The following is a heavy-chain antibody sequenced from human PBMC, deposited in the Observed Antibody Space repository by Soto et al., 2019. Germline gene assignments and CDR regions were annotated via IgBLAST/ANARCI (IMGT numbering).Heavy chain of an antibody. Sequence: TGGSLRLSCAASGFTFSIYGMHWVRHAPGKGLEWVAVIWYDGSNKYYADSVKGRFTISRDSSKNTLYLQMNSLRAEDTAVYYCARDLRNDFWSGYYDNYYYYYGMDVWGQGTTVTVSS. CDR1: GFTFSIYG. CDR3: ARDLRNDFWSGYYDNYYYYYGMDV. CDR2: IWYDGSNK. D-gene: IGHD3-3*01. J-gene: IGHJ6*02. V-gene: IGHV3-33*01.